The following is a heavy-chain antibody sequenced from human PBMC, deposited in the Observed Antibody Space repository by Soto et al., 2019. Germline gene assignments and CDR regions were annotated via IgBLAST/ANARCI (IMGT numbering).Heavy chain of an antibody. CDR1: GFTFSSYS. J-gene: IGHJ6*02. CDR3: ARGGYSSSCYGRNYLYGMPI. Sequence: LRLSCAASGFTFSSYSMNWVRQAPGKGLEWVSSISSSSSYIYYADSVKGRFTISRDNAKNSLYLQMNSLRAEDTAVYYCARGGYSSSCYGRNYLYGMPIWRQATTVTVSS. D-gene: IGHD6-13*01. CDR2: ISSSSSYI. V-gene: IGHV3-21*01.